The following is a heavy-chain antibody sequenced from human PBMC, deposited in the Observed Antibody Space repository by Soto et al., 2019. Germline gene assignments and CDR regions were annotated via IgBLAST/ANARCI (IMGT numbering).Heavy chain of an antibody. CDR3: ARVARDYSDIDY. CDR2: ISAYNGNT. J-gene: IGHJ4*02. Sequence: DSVNGSCKASAYTFTSYFISWVRQAPGQGLEWMGWISAYNGNTNYAQKLQGRVTMTTDTSTSTAYMELRSLRSDDTAVYYCARVARDYSDIDYWGQGTLVTVSS. V-gene: IGHV1-18*01. CDR1: AYTFTSYF. D-gene: IGHD4-17*01.